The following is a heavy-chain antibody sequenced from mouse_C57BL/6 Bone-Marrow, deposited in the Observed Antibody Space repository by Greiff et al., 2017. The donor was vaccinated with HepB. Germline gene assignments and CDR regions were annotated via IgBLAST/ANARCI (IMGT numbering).Heavy chain of an antibody. CDR2: IYPRSGNT. CDR1: GYTFTSYG. Sequence: QVQLQQSGAELARPGASVKLSCKASGYTFTSYGISWVKQSTGQGLEWIGEIYPRSGNTYYNEKFKGKATLTADKTSSTAYMELRSLTSEDSAVYFCARSSCYYAVDYGGRGTSVTVSS. CDR3: ARSSCYYAVDY. J-gene: IGHJ4*01. V-gene: IGHV1-81*01.